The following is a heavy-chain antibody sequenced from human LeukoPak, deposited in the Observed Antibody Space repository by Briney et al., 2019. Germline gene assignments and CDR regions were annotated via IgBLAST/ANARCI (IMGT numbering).Heavy chain of an antibody. V-gene: IGHV4-30-4*01. Sequence: SQTLSLTCTVSGGSISSGDYYWSWIRQPPGKGLEWIGYIYYSGSTYYNPSLKSRLTISLDTSNNLFSLSLSSVTAADTAVYYCARLPPHNGWFDPWGPGTLVTVSS. CDR2: IYYSGST. J-gene: IGHJ5*02. CDR1: GGSISSGDYY. D-gene: IGHD1-14*01. CDR3: ARLPPHNGWFDP.